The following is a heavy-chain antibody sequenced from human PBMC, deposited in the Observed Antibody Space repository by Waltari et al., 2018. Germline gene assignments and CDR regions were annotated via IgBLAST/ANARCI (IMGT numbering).Heavy chain of an antibody. J-gene: IGHJ3*02. Sequence: QVQLQASGPGLVKRSGTLSLTCALYGDPISSRKWWNWVRQPPGKGLEWIGQIYPSGNTDYNPSLKSRVTRSLHKSKHQCSLELTSVKGADTAVYFCAREGGGNHNAACDISGQGTMVTVSS. CDR1: GDPISSRKW. D-gene: IGHD3-16*01. CDR2: IYPSGNT. V-gene: IGHV4-4*02. CDR3: AREGGGNHNAACDI.